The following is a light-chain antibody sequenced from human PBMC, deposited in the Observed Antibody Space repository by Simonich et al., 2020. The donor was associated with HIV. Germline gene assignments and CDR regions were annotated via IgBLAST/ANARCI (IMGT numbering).Light chain of an antibody. CDR3: QQYDKWPPVLA. Sequence: EIVMTQSPVTLSVSPGERATLPCRPSQSVSSNLAWYQQKPDQAPRLLIYGASIRATGIPARFSGSGSGTEFTLTINSMQSEDFAVYYCQQYDKWPPVLAFGGGTKVEIK. J-gene: IGKJ4*01. CDR1: QSVSSN. CDR2: GAS. V-gene: IGKV3-15*01.